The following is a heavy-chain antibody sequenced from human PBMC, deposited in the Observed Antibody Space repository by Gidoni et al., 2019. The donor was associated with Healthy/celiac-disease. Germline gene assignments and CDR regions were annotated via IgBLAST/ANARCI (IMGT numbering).Heavy chain of an antibody. CDR1: GASVSSNSVA. D-gene: IGHD2-21*01. CDR2: TYYRSKWYN. J-gene: IGHJ4*02. CDR3: ARGAYCGGDCYKFD. V-gene: IGHV6-1*01. Sequence: QVQLQQPGPGLVKPSQTLSLTCSIAGASVSSNSVAWNWIRQSPSRGIEWLGRTYYRSKWYNDYAVSVKSRITINPDTSKNQFSLQLNSVTPEDTAVYYCARGAYCGGDCYKFDWGQGTLVTVSS.